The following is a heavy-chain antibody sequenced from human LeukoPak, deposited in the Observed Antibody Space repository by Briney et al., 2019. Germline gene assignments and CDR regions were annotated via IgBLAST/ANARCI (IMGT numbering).Heavy chain of an antibody. J-gene: IGHJ4*02. CDR3: ARSKDSGYSYGFY. D-gene: IGHD5-18*01. Sequence: PSETLSLTCAVYGGSFSAYYWSWIRQPPGKGLEWIGEINHSGTTSYNPSLKSRVTISVDTSKNQFSLRLTSVTAADTAVYYCARSKDSGYSYGFYWGQGTLVTVSS. CDR1: GGSFSAYY. CDR2: INHSGTT. V-gene: IGHV4-34*01.